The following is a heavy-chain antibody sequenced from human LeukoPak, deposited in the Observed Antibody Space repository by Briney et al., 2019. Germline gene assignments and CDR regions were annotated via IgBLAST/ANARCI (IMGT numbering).Heavy chain of an antibody. CDR3: ATHYSNCPPTGTFDY. V-gene: IGHV4-39*01. Sequence: PSETLSLTCTVSGGSISSSSYYGGWVRQPPGEGLEWIGSIYYSGSTYYNPSLKSRVTISVDTSKNQFSLKLSSVTAAEPAVYYCATHYSNCPPTGTFDYWGQGTLVTVSP. D-gene: IGHD4-11*01. J-gene: IGHJ4*02. CDR1: GGSISSSSYY. CDR2: IYYSGST.